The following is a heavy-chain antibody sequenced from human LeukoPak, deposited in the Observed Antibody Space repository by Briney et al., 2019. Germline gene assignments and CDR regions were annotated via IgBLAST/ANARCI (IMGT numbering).Heavy chain of an antibody. V-gene: IGHV3-48*01. CDR3: ARDLAAAGISYFDY. CDR1: GFTFSSYS. D-gene: IGHD6-13*01. CDR2: ISFTSSTV. J-gene: IGHJ4*02. Sequence: GGSLRLSCAASGFTFSSYSMNWVRQAPGRGLEWVSYISFTSSTVYYAESVKGRFTITRDNARNSLYLQMNSLRAEDTALYYCARDLAAAGISYFDYWGQGTLVTVSS.